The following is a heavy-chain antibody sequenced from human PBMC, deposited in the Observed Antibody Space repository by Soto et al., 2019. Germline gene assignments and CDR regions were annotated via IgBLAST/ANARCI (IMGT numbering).Heavy chain of an antibody. D-gene: IGHD5-18*01. J-gene: IGHJ4*02. V-gene: IGHV3-30*03. CDR1: GITFRNYA. Sequence: QVQLVESGGGVVQPGRSLRLSCAASGITFRNYAMHWVRQAPGQGLEWVAVISDDGSNKYYADTVKGRFTISRDNFKNTLYLQMNSLRAEDTAVYYCARRYGSCFDYWGQGTLVTVSS. CDR2: ISDDGSNK. CDR3: ARRYGSCFDY.